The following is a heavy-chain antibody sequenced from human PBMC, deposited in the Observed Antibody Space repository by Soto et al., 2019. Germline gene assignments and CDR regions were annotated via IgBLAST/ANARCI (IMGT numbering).Heavy chain of an antibody. Sequence: PGGSLRLSCAASGFTFDDYAMHWVRQAPGKGLEWVSLISWDGGSTYYAGSVKGRFTISRDNSKNSLYLQMNSLRAEDTALYYCAKDISPYYYDSSASGGMDVWGQGTTVTVSS. J-gene: IGHJ6*02. CDR2: ISWDGGST. CDR3: AKDISPYYYDSSASGGMDV. D-gene: IGHD3-22*01. V-gene: IGHV3-43D*04. CDR1: GFTFDDYA.